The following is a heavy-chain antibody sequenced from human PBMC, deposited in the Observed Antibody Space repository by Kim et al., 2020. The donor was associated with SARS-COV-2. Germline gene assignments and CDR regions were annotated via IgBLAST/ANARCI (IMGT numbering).Heavy chain of an antibody. CDR1: GFTFSSYN. J-gene: IGHJ4*02. CDR2: ISISSRYI. Sequence: GGSLRLSCAASGFTFSSYNMNWVRQAPGQGLEWVSSISISSRYIHFADSLKGRFTISRDDAKNPLYLQMNSLRAEDTAVYYCARVGSTFQGNYLDYWGQGTLVTLPS. D-gene: IGHD3-10*01. CDR3: ARVGSTFQGNYLDY. V-gene: IGHV3-21*01.